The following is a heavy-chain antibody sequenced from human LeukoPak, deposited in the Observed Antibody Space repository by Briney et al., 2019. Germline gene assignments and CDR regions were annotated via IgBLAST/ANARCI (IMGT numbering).Heavy chain of an antibody. CDR2: ISAYNGNT. D-gene: IGHD6-19*01. J-gene: IGHJ6*03. Sequence: ASVKVSCKASGYTFISYGISWVRQAPGQGLEWMGWISAYNGNTNYAQKLKGRVTMTTDTSTSTAYMELRSLRSDDTAVYYCARSSGSPNYYYYYYMDVWGKGTTITVSS. CDR1: GYTFISYG. CDR3: ARSSGSPNYYYYYYMDV. V-gene: IGHV1-18*01.